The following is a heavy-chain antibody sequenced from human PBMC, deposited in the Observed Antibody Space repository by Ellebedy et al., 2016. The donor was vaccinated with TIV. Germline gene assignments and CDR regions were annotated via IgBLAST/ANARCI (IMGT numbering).Heavy chain of an antibody. CDR2: IGVKT. J-gene: IGHJ4*02. Sequence: PGGSLRLSCAASGFTFNNYAMTWVRQAPGKGLEWISTIGVKTYYADSVKGRFTISRDNAKNTLFLQMSSLRADDTAFYYCATSPYDGFFDFWGQGALVTVSS. CDR3: ATSPYDGFFDF. CDR1: GFTFNNYA. V-gene: IGHV3-23*01. D-gene: IGHD3-22*01.